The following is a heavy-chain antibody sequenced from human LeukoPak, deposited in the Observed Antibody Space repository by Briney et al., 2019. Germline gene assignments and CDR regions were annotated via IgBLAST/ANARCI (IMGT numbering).Heavy chain of an antibody. D-gene: IGHD5-24*01. CDR3: ARGGQGDGYSADEAFDF. V-gene: IGHV6-1*01. CDR1: GDSFASNSTA. CDR2: TYYRSKWYN. J-gene: IGHJ3*01. Sequence: SQTLSLTCVISGDSFASNSTACNWIRQSPSRGLEWLGGTYYRSKWYNDYALSMKSRITINPDTSKNQFSLQLNSVTPEDTAVYYCARGGQGDGYSADEAFDFWGQGTMVTVS.